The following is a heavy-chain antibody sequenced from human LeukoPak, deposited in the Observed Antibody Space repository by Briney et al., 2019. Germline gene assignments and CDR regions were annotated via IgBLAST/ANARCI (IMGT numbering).Heavy chain of an antibody. D-gene: IGHD2-2*01. CDR3: ARTDGCSSTSYYVGDYYGMDV. V-gene: IGHV4-59*08. J-gene: IGHJ6*02. CDR1: VGSISRYY. Sequence: SETLSLTRTVSVGSISRYYWRWIRQPPEKGLEWVGYIYYSGSTNFNPSLKSRVTISVDTSKNQFSLKLSSVTAADTAVYHCARTDGCSSTSYYVGDYYGMDVWGQGTTVTVSS. CDR2: IYYSGST.